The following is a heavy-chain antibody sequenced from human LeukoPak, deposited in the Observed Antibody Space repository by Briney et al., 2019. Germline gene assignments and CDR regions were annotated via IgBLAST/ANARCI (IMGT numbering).Heavy chain of an antibody. CDR3: ARGEYTTPTDTFYYGMDV. CDR1: GFTFRSYA. J-gene: IGHJ6*02. Sequence: PGGSLRLSCAASGFTFRSYAMNWVRQAPGKGLEWVSYITSGGDTISYADSVKGRFTISRDDAQNSLFLQMNSLRAEDTAVYYRARGEYTTPTDTFYYGMDVWGQGTTVTVSS. CDR2: ITSGGDTI. D-gene: IGHD6-6*01. V-gene: IGHV3-48*01.